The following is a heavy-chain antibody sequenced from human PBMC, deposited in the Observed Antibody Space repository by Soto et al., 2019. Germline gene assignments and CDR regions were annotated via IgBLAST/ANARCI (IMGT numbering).Heavy chain of an antibody. V-gene: IGHV4-30-2*01. Sequence: QLQLQESGSGLVKPSQTLSLTCAVSGGSISSGGYSWSWIRQPPGKGLEWIGYIYHSGSTYYNPSLKSRVTISVDRSKNQFSLKXXXXXAAXXAVXXXXXXXXXXXXXVDYWGQGTLVTVSS. CDR2: IYHSGST. J-gene: IGHJ4*02. CDR1: GGSISSGGYS. CDR3: XXXXXXXXXXVDY.